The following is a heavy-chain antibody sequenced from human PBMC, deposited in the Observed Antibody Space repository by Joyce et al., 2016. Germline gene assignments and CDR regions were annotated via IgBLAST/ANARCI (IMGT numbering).Heavy chain of an antibody. Sequence: HLQVQESGPGLVKPSETLSLTCIVSGGSISHNAYYWAWIRQSPGKGLEWIGSIHYNGSTYYNPSLKSRVSIAVDTSKNIFSLKLSSVTAADTAVYYCATERDLDYFGFWGQGTLVTVSS. CDR3: ATERDLDYFGF. CDR1: GGSISHNAYY. J-gene: IGHJ4*02. CDR2: IHYNGST. V-gene: IGHV4-39*01.